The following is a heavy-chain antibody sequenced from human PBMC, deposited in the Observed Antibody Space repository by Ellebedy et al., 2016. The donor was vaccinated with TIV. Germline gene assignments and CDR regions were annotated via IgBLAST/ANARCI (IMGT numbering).Heavy chain of an antibody. V-gene: IGHV4-39*01. CDR3: ARHRYNSGWYGYFQH. CDR1: GGSISSSSYY. D-gene: IGHD6-19*01. CDR2: IYYSGST. Sequence: MPSETLSLTCTVSGGSISSSSYYWGWIRQPPGKGLEWIGSIYYSGSTYYNPSLKSRVTISVDTSKNQFSLKLSSVTAADTAVYYCARHRYNSGWYGYFQHWGQGTLVTVSS. J-gene: IGHJ1*01.